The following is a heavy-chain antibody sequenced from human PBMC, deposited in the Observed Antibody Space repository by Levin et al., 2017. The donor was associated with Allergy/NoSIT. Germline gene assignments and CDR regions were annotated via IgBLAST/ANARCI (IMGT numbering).Heavy chain of an antibody. Sequence: PGGSLRLSCAASGFTFSSYAMSWVRQAPGKGLEWVSGIVDSGTNTYYADSVKGRFTISRDNSKNPLNLQLNRLRAEDTAMYYCTKDDLFARGATYRYAGLDSWGQGTLVTVSS. D-gene: IGHD3-3*01. CDR2: IVDSGTNT. CDR3: TKDDLFARGATYRYAGLDS. V-gene: IGHV3-23*01. CDR1: GFTFSSYA. J-gene: IGHJ5*01.